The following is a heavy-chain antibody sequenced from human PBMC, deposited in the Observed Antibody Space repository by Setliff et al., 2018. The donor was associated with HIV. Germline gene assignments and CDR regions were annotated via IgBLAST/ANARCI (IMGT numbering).Heavy chain of an antibody. D-gene: IGHD1-20*01. CDR3: ARFPVLGGMDV. Sequence: SVKVSCKTSGGTFTNSAISWVRQAPGQGLEWMGRLIPSIDTADYAQHFQGRVTINVDRSTPTAYMQLSSLTSDDSAVYYCARFPVLGGMDVWGQGTTVTVSS. CDR2: LIPSIDTA. CDR1: GGTFTNSA. J-gene: IGHJ6*02. V-gene: IGHV1-69*04.